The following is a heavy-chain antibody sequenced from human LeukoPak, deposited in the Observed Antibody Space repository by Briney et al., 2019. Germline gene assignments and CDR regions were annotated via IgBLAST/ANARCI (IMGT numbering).Heavy chain of an antibody. CDR1: GGSISSYY. Sequence: SENLSLTCTVSGGSISSYYWSWIRQPAGKGLEWIGRIYSSGSTNYNPSLKSRVTMSVDTSKNQFSLKLRSVTAADTAVYYCARSPGDSSGWYPWFDYWGQGTLVTVSS. CDR3: ARSPGDSSGWYPWFDY. J-gene: IGHJ4*02. CDR2: IYSSGST. D-gene: IGHD6-19*01. V-gene: IGHV4-4*07.